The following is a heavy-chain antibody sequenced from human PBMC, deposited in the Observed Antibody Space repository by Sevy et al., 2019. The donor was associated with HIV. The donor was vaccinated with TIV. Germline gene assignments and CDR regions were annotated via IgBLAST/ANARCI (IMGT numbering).Heavy chain of an antibody. CDR2: IYYSGST. CDR1: GGSISSSSYY. Sequence: SETLSLTCTVSGGSISSSSYYWGWIRQPPGKGLEWIGSIYYSGSTYYNPSLKSRVTISVDTSKTQFTLKLSSVTATDTAVYYCASPALGYYDILTGYHTGYFDLWGRGTLVTVSS. CDR3: ASPALGYYDILTGYHTGYFDL. D-gene: IGHD3-9*01. V-gene: IGHV4-39*01. J-gene: IGHJ2*01.